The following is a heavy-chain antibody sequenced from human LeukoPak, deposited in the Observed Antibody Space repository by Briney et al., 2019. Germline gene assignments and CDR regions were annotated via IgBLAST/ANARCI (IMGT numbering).Heavy chain of an antibody. CDR1: GYRFTSYW. D-gene: IGHD6-13*01. J-gene: IGHJ2*01. Sequence: GESLKISCKGSGYRFTSYWIGWVRQMPGKGLEWMGIIYPGDSDTRYSPSFQGQVTISADTSISTAYLQWSSLKASDTAMYYCAREYSSSWYGYFDDWCRGTLVTVSS. CDR2: IYPGDSDT. V-gene: IGHV5-51*01. CDR3: AREYSSSWYGYFDD.